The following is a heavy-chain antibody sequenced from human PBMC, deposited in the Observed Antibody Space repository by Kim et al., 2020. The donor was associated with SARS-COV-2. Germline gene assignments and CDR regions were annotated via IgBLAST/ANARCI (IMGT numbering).Heavy chain of an antibody. CDR3: ASAAAATPAFFDH. J-gene: IGHJ4*02. Sequence: GGSLRLSCTASGFSFSSYSMNWVRQAPGKAPEWVSSVSGTRNYIFYSDSVKGRFTISRDNAKNSLYLQMNSLRAEDTAVYYCASAAAATPAFFDHLGQGT. D-gene: IGHD6-13*01. CDR2: VSGTRNYI. CDR1: GFSFSSYS. V-gene: IGHV3-21*06.